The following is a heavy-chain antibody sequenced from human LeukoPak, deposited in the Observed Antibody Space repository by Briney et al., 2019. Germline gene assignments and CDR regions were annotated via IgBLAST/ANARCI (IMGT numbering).Heavy chain of an antibody. J-gene: IGHJ2*01. CDR2: MFYGGTT. CDR3: VRHWVHDFGGSDWYFDL. Sequence: NPSETLSLTCTVSGXSLSRSSWSWIRQSPGGGLEWIGYMFYGGTTNHNPSLKGRVTMSMVTSKDQFSLSLSSVTAADTAVYFSVRHWVHDFGGSDWYFDLWGRGTLVTVSS. V-gene: IGHV4-59*08. D-gene: IGHD4-23*01. CDR1: GXSLSRSS.